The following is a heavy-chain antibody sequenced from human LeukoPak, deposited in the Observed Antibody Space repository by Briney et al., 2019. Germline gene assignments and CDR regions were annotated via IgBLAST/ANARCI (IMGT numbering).Heavy chain of an antibody. V-gene: IGHV1-69*05. D-gene: IGHD3-3*01. J-gene: IGHJ3*02. CDR1: GYTFTSYG. CDR3: ASGSYYDFWSGYSSSNLDI. Sequence: SVKVSCKASGYTFTSYGISWVRQAPGQGLEWMGGIIPIFGTANYAQKFQGRVTITTDESTSTAYMELSSLRSEDTAVYYCASGSYYDFWSGYSSSNLDIWGQGTMVTVSS. CDR2: IIPIFGTA.